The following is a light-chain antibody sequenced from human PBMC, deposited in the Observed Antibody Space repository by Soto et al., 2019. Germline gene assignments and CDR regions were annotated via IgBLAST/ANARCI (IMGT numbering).Light chain of an antibody. CDR1: QSVSSY. V-gene: IGKV3D-15*01. CDR2: GAS. CDR3: QQYNQWPPYT. Sequence: EIVLTQSPATLSLSPGERATLSCRASQSVSSYLAWYQQKPGQAPRLLLYGASSRATGIPDRFSGSGSGTEFALTISSLQSEDVAVYYCQQYNQWPPYTFGQGTKVDIK. J-gene: IGKJ2*01.